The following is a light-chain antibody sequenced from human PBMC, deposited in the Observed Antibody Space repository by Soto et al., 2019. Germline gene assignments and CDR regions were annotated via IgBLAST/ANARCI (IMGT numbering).Light chain of an antibody. CDR2: DAS. CDR3: QQYNSYSPGT. V-gene: IGKV1-5*01. Sequence: DIQMTQFPSTLSASVGDRVTIACRASQIIGSWLAWYQHKPGKAPKVLIYDASTLESGVPSRFSGSGSGTEFTLTISLLQPDDFASYYCQQYNSYSPGTFGQGTKVEIK. J-gene: IGKJ1*01. CDR1: QIIGSW.